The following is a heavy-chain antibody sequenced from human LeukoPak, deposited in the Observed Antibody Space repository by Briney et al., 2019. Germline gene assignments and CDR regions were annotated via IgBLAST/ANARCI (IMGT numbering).Heavy chain of an antibody. CDR3: ARAGYDYIWGSYRWGYYYYYYMDV. CDR1: GGSISSYY. J-gene: IGHJ6*03. CDR2: IYYSGST. V-gene: IGHV4-59*01. D-gene: IGHD3-16*02. Sequence: SETLSLTCTVSGGSISSYYWSWIRQPPGKGLEWIGYIYYSGSTNYNPSLKSRVTISVDTSKNQFSLKLSSVTAADTAVYYCARAGYDYIWGSYRWGYYYYYYMDVWGKGTTVTVSS.